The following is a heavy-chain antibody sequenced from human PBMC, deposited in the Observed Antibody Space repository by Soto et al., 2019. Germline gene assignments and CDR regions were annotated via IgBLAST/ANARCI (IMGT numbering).Heavy chain of an antibody. Sequence: EVQMLESGGGLVQPGGSLRLSCAASGFTFSSYAMSWVRQAPGKGLEWVSAISGSGGSTYYADSVKGRFTIARDNSKNTLYLQMNSLRAEDTAVYYCAKTTYPFLGRGKGWVDYWGQGTLVTVSS. CDR2: ISGSGGST. J-gene: IGHJ4*02. CDR3: AKTTYPFLGRGKGWVDY. V-gene: IGHV3-23*01. D-gene: IGHD3-16*01. CDR1: GFTFSSYA.